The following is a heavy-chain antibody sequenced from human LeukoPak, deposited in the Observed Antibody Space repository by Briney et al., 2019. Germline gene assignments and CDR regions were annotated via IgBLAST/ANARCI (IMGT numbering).Heavy chain of an antibody. Sequence: GASVKVSCKASGGTFSSYAISWVRQAPGQGLEWMGGIIPIFGTANYAQKFQGRVTITADKSTSTAYMELSSLRSEDTAVYYCARDYSSWYFRWFDPWGQGTLVTVSS. CDR2: IIPIFGTA. V-gene: IGHV1-69*06. CDR3: ARDYSSWYFRWFDP. CDR1: GGTFSSYA. J-gene: IGHJ5*02. D-gene: IGHD6-13*01.